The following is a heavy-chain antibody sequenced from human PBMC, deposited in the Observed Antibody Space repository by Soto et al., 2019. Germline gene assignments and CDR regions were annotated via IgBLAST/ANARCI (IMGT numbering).Heavy chain of an antibody. V-gene: IGHV4-59*01. J-gene: IGHJ3*02. CDR3: ARDYAGNRLSPYNGAFDI. CDR1: GGSISSYY. CDR2: IYYSGST. Sequence: SETLSLTCTVSGGSISSYYWSWIRQPPGKGLEWIGYIYYSGSTNYNPSLKSRVTISVDTSKNQFSRKLSSVTAADTAVYYCARDYAGNRLSPYNGAFDIWGQGTMVTVSS. D-gene: IGHD1-26*01.